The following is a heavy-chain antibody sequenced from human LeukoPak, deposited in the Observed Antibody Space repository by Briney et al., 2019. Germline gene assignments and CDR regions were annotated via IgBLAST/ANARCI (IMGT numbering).Heavy chain of an antibody. Sequence: ASVKVSCKASGYTFTSYDINWVRQATGQGLEWMGWVNPNSGNTGYAQKFQGRVTMTRNTSISTAYMELSSLRSEDTAVYYCAVGGWELLRRSNYFDYWGQGTLVTVSS. V-gene: IGHV1-8*01. CDR2: VNPNSGNT. J-gene: IGHJ4*02. D-gene: IGHD1-26*01. CDR3: AVGGWELLRRSNYFDY. CDR1: GYTFTSYD.